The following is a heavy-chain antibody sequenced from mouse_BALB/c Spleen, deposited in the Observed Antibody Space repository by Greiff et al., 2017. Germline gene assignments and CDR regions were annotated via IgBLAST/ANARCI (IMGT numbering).Heavy chain of an antibody. CDR2: IDTSDSYT. D-gene: IGHD1-1*01. J-gene: IGHJ2*01. CDR3: ARATTGNY. CDR1: GYTFTDYW. V-gene: IGHV1-69*01. Sequence: QVQLKQPGAELVMPGASVKMSCKASGYTFTDYWMHWVKQRPGQGLEWIGAIDTSDSYTSYNQKFKGKATLTVDESSSTAYMQLSSLTSEDSAVYYCARATTGNYWGQGTTLTVSS.